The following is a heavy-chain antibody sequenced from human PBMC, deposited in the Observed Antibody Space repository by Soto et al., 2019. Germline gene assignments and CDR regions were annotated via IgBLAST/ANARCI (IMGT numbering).Heavy chain of an antibody. V-gene: IGHV4-59*01. J-gene: IGHJ6*03. CDR3: ARSSSWYAEIYYYYYMDV. Sequence: QVQLQESGPGLVKPSETLSLTCTVSGGSISSYYWSWIRQPPGKGLEWIGYIYYSGSTNYNPSLKSRVTISVDTSKNQFSLKLSSVTAADTAVYYCARSSSWYAEIYYYYYMDVWGKGTTVTVSS. CDR1: GGSISSYY. D-gene: IGHD6-13*01. CDR2: IYYSGST.